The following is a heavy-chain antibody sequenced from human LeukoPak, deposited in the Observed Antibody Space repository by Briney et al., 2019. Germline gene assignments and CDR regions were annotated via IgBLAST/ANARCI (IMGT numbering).Heavy chain of an antibody. Sequence: PSETLSLTCTVSGGSISGYYWSWIRQPPGKGLEWIGYIYYSGSTNYNPSLESRVTISVDTPNNQFSLKLSSVTAADTAVYYCARRHDYVDYGNWFDPWGQGTLVTVSS. J-gene: IGHJ5*02. CDR3: ARRHDYVDYGNWFDP. V-gene: IGHV4-59*08. D-gene: IGHD4-17*01. CDR2: IYYSGST. CDR1: GGSISGYY.